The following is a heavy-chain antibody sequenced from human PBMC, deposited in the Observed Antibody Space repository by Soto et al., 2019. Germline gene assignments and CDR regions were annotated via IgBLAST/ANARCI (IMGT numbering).Heavy chain of an antibody. CDR3: ASASVNWNYPLFYYYYGMDV. CDR1: GYTFTSYY. J-gene: IGHJ6*02. V-gene: IGHV1-46*01. Sequence: ASVKVSCKASGYTFTSYYMHWVRQAPGQGLEWMGIINPSGGSTSYAQKFQGRVTMTRDTSTSTVYMELSSLRSEDTAVYYCASASVNWNYPLFYYYYGMDVWRQGTTVTVSS. CDR2: INPSGGST. D-gene: IGHD1-7*01.